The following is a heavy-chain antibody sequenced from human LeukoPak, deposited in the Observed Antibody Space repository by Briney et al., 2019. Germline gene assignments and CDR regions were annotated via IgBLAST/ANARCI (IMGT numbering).Heavy chain of an antibody. D-gene: IGHD3-10*01. CDR1: GYTSTSYD. V-gene: IGHV1-18*01. CDR2: MNPNSGNT. Sequence: ASVKVSCKASGYTSTSYDINWVRQATGQGLEWMGWMNPNSGNTNYAQKLQGRVTMTTDTSTSTAYMELRSLRSDDTAVYYCARDTLHYYTSGRGDNWGQGTLVTVSS. J-gene: IGHJ4*02. CDR3: ARDTLHYYTSGRGDN.